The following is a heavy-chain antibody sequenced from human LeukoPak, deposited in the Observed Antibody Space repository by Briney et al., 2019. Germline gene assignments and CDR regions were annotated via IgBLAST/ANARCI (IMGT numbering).Heavy chain of an antibody. D-gene: IGHD3-22*01. CDR3: AREGDSSVYYDY. CDR1: GGSIGSYY. Sequence: SDTLSLTCTVSGGSIGSYYWSWIRQPPGKGLEWIGEIHHSGSTNYNPSLNSRVTISVDTSKNQFSLKLSSVTAADTAVYYCAREGDSSVYYDYWGQGTLVTVSS. CDR2: IHHSGST. J-gene: IGHJ4*02. V-gene: IGHV4-34*01.